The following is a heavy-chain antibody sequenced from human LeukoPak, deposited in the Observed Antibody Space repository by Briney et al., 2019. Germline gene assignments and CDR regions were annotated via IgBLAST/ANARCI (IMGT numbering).Heavy chain of an antibody. V-gene: IGHV3-66*02. CDR2: IYTSGNT. J-gene: IGHJ4*02. Sequence: GGSLRLSCAASGFTVSSNHMSWVRQAPGTGLVWVSLIYTSGNTYCADSVKGRFTISRDNSNNTLYLQMNSLRAEDTAVYYCARVPSGYVVNWGQGTLVTVSS. D-gene: IGHD5-12*01. CDR1: GFTVSSNH. CDR3: ARVPSGYVVN.